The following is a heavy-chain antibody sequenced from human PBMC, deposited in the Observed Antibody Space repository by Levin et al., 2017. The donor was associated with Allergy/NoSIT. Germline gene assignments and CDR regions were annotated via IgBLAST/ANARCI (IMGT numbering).Heavy chain of an antibody. V-gene: IGHV1-69*02. D-gene: IGHD2-2*01. Sequence: SVKVSCKASGGTFSSYTISWVRQAPGQGLEWMGRIIPILGIANYAQKFQGRVTITADKSTSTAYMELSSLRSEDTAVYYCAGSDQFDCSSTSCYARLGVTFDSWGQGTMVTVSS. CDR2: IIPILGIA. CDR3: AGSDQFDCSSTSCYARLGVTFDS. CDR1: GGTFSSYT. J-gene: IGHJ3*02.